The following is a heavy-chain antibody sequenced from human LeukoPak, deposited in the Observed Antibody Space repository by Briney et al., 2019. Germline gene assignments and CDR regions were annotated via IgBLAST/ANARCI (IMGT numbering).Heavy chain of an antibody. CDR3: ARPYYYDSSGHLGY. CDR2: MNPNSGNT. V-gene: IGHV1-8*03. J-gene: IGHJ4*02. Sequence: ASVKVSCKASGYTFTGYYMHWVRQAPGQGLEWMGWMNPNSGNTGYAQKFQGRVTITRNTSISTAYMELSSLRSEDTAVYYCARPYYYDSSGHLGYWGQGTLVTVSS. CDR1: GYTFTGYY. D-gene: IGHD3-22*01.